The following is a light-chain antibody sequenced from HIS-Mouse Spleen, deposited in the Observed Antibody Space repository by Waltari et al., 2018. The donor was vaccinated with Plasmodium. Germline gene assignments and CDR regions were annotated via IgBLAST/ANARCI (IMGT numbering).Light chain of an antibody. CDR1: SSDVGGYNY. CDR2: DVS. CDR3: SSYTSSSTLNYV. V-gene: IGLV2-14*03. J-gene: IGLJ1*01. Sequence: QSALTQPASVSGSPGQSITISSTGTSSDVGGYNYVSWYQQHPGKAPHRMIYDVSNRPSWVSNRYSGSKSGNTATLTISGLQAEDEADYYCSSYTSSSTLNYVFGTGTKVTVL.